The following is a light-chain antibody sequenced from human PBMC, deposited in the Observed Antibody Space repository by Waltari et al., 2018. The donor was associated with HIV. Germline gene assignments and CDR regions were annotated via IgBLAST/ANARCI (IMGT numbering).Light chain of an antibody. CDR1: QSISKY. J-gene: IGKJ1*01. CDR2: DVS. Sequence: EILLTQSPDTLSLSPGERATLSCRASQSISKYLGWYQKKSGQPPRLLIYDVSNRATGIPARFSGSGSGTDFTLTISSLEPEDFAVYYCQQYGSSRWTFGQGTKVEIK. CDR3: QQYGSSRWT. V-gene: IGKV3-11*01.